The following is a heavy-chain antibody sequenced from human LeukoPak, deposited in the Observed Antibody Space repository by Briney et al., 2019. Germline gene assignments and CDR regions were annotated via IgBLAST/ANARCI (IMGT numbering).Heavy chain of an antibody. CDR3: AREIYDSSGYIDY. V-gene: IGHV3-66*01. CDR2: IYSGGST. D-gene: IGHD3-22*01. Sequence: PGGSLRLSCAASGFTVSSNYVSWVRQAPGKGLEWVSVIYSGGSTYYADSVKGRFTISRDNSKNTLYLQMNSLRAEDTAVYYCAREIYDSSGYIDYWGQGTLVTVSS. CDR1: GFTVSSNY. J-gene: IGHJ4*02.